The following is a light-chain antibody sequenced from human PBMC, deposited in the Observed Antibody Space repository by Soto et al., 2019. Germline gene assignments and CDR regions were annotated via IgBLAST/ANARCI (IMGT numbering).Light chain of an antibody. CDR3: RSYTGSSTYVV. CDR2: DVN. V-gene: IGLV2-14*01. CDR1: SSDVGGYIY. Sequence: QSALTQPASVSGSPGQSITISCTGTSSDVGGYIYVSWYQQHTGKAPKLMIYDVNNQPSGVSNRFSGSKSGDTASLTISGLQAEDEADYYCRSYTGSSTYVVFGGGTKLTVL. J-gene: IGLJ2*01.